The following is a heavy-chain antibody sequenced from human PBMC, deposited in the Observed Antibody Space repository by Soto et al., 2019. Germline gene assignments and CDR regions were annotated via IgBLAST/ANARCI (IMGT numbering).Heavy chain of an antibody. CDR2: IIPIFGTA. CDR3: ASGGYSYGPPLAPDY. V-gene: IGHV1-69*13. CDR1: GGTFSSYA. J-gene: IGHJ4*02. Sequence: GGSVKVSCKASGGTFSSYAISWVRQAPGQGLEWMGGIIPIFGTANYAQKFQGRVTITADESTSTAYMELSSLRSEDTAVYYCASGGYSYGPPLAPDYWGQGTLVTVSS. D-gene: IGHD5-18*01.